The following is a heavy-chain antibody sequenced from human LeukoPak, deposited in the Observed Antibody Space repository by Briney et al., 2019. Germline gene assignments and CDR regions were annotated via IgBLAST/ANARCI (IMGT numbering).Heavy chain of an antibody. Sequence: ALVKVSCKASGYTFTSYAMHWVRQAPGQRLEWMGWINAGNGNTKYSQKFQGRVTITRDTSTSTVYMELSSLRSEDTAVYYCARGRATDYGDYAFDYWGQGTLVTVSS. CDR1: GYTFTSYA. J-gene: IGHJ4*02. CDR2: INAGNGNT. V-gene: IGHV1-3*01. CDR3: ARGRATDYGDYAFDY. D-gene: IGHD4-17*01.